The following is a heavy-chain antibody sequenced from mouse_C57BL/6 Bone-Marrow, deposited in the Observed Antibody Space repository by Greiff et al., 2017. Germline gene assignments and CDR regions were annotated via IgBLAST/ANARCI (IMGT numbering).Heavy chain of an antibody. D-gene: IGHD2-4*01. CDR2: IDPSDSYT. V-gene: IGHV1-50*01. Sequence: QVQLQQPGAELVKPGASVKLSCKASGYTFTSYWMQWVKQRPGQGLEWIGEIDPSDSYTNYNHKFKGKATLTVDTSSSTAYMQLSSLTSEDSAVYYCARGGGDYDDYYAMDYWGQGTSVTVSS. CDR3: ARGGGDYDDYYAMDY. CDR1: GYTFTSYW. J-gene: IGHJ4*01.